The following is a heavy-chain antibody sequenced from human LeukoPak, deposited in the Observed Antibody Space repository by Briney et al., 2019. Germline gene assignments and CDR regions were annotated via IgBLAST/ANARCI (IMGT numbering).Heavy chain of an antibody. Sequence: SVKVSCKASGGTFSSYAISWVRQAPGQGLEWMGGIIPISGTANYAQKFQGRVTITTDESTSTAYMELSSLRSEDTAVYYCARHIVVDLMVGGWFDPWGQGTLVTVSS. CDR1: GGTFSSYA. J-gene: IGHJ5*02. D-gene: IGHD3-22*01. V-gene: IGHV1-69*05. CDR3: ARHIVVDLMVGGWFDP. CDR2: IIPISGTA.